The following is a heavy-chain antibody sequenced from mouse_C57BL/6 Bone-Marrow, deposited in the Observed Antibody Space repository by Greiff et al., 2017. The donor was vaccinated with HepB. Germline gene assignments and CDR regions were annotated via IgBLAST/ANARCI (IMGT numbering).Heavy chain of an antibody. CDR2: ISYDGSN. Sequence: ESGPGLVKPSQSLSLTCSVTGYSITSGYYWNWIRQFPGNKLEWMGYISYDGSNNYNPSLKNRISITRDTSKNQFFLKLNSVTTEDTATYYCSRYYYGSSYGYFDVWGTGTTVTVSS. V-gene: IGHV3-6*01. CDR3: SRYYYGSSYGYFDV. J-gene: IGHJ1*03. CDR1: GYSITSGYY. D-gene: IGHD1-1*01.